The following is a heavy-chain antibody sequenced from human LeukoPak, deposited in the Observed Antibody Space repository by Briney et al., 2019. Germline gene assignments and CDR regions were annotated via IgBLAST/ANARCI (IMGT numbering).Heavy chain of an antibody. CDR3: AKEEGSSSGFDY. V-gene: IGHV3-21*01. Sequence: GGSLRLSRAASGFTFSSYSMNWVRQAPGKGLEWVSSISSSSSYIYYADSVKGRFTISRDNSKNTLYLQMNSLRAEDTAVYYCAKEEGSSSGFDYWGQGTLVTVSS. CDR1: GFTFSSYS. J-gene: IGHJ4*02. CDR2: ISSSSSYI. D-gene: IGHD6-6*01.